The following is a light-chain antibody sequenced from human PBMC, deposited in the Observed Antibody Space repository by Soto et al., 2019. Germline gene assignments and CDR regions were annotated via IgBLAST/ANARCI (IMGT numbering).Light chain of an antibody. CDR1: KLGDKY. J-gene: IGLJ1*01. V-gene: IGLV3-1*01. CDR3: QAWDSSPAV. Sequence: SSELTQPPSVSVSPGQTASITCSGDKLGDKYACWYQQKPGQSPVLVIYQDSKRPSGIPERFSGSNSGNTATLTISGTQAMDEADYYCQAWDSSPAVFGTGTKLTVL. CDR2: QDS.